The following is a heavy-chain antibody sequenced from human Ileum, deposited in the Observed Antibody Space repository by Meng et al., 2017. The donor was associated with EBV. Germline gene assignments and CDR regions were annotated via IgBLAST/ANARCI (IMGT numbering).Heavy chain of an antibody. CDR2: IYHSGST. Sequence: QVQLREVGPGLWKSSGTLSLTCGVSGDSMTNNNWWTWVRQPPGKGLEWIGEIYHSGSTNYNPSLQSRATISVDMSKKQFSLKPRSVTAADTAVYYCARTGVGLAFDYWGLGTLVTVSS. D-gene: IGHD2-8*01. V-gene: IGHV4-4*02. CDR1: GDSMTNNNW. J-gene: IGHJ4*02. CDR3: ARTGVGLAFDY.